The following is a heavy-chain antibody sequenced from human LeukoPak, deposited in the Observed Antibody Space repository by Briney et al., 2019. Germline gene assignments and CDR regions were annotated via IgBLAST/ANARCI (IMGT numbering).Heavy chain of an antibody. CDR2: INHSGYT. CDR3: SRQVVGNDY. Sequence: PSETLSLTCAVSGESSFSSYYWSWIRQTPGGALGWIGEINHSGYTNYNPSLKSRVTLSIDTSKNQFSLRMNSVTAADTAVYYCSRQVVGNDYWGQGTLVTVSS. V-gene: IGHV4-34*01. CDR1: GESSFSSYY. D-gene: IGHD3-22*01. J-gene: IGHJ4*02.